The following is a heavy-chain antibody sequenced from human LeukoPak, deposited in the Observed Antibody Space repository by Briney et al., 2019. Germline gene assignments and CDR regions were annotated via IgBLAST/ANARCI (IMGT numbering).Heavy chain of an antibody. D-gene: IGHD2-21*02. J-gene: IGHJ3*02. V-gene: IGHV4-59*08. CDR2: IYYSGSA. CDR3: ARIGLGYCGGDCYLRHAFDI. CDR1: GGSIITNY. Sequence: SETLSLTRTVSGGSIITNYWSWIRQPPGKGLEWIGYIYYSGSANYNPSLKSRVTISVDTSKNQFSLKLSSVTAADTAVYYCARIGLGYCGGDCYLRHAFDIWGQGTMVTVSS.